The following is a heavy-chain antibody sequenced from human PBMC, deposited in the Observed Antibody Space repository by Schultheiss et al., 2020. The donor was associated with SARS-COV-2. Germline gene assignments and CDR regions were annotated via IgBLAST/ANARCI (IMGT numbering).Heavy chain of an antibody. CDR1: GLTVSSNY. CDR2: IYSGSAT. V-gene: IGHV3-66*01. Sequence: GGSLRLSCAASGLTVSSNYMNWVRQAPGKGLEWVSVIYSGSATYYADSVKGRFTISRDNFKNTVYLQMNSLRAEDTAVYYCARGFLWFGERKVANWFDPWGPGTLVTVSS. CDR3: ARGFLWFGERKVANWFDP. D-gene: IGHD3-10*01. J-gene: IGHJ5*02.